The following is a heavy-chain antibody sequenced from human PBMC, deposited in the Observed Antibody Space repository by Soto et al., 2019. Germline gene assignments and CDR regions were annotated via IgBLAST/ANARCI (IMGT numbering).Heavy chain of an antibody. Sequence: PGGALRLYCAASGFTFSNARVSWGRQAPGQGLEWVGRIKSKTDGGTTDYAAPVKGRFTISRDDSKNTLYLQMNSRKTEDTAVYXGTTDPTWESPNEYFQHWGKGTLVSVSS. CDR3: TTDPTWESPNEYFQH. J-gene: IGHJ1*01. CDR1: GFTFSNAR. CDR2: IKSKTDGGTT. V-gene: IGHV3-15*01. D-gene: IGHD1-26*01.